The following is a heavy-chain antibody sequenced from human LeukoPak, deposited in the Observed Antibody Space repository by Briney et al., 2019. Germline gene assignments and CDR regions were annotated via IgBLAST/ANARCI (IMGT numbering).Heavy chain of an antibody. Sequence: SETLSLTCTVSGGSISSYYWSWIRQPPGKGLEWIGYIYYSGSTNYNPSLKSRVTISVDTSKNQFFLKLSSVTAADTAVYYCARGPRDYDSSGYYFDYWGQGTLVTVSS. D-gene: IGHD3-22*01. CDR2: IYYSGST. CDR1: GGSISSYY. J-gene: IGHJ4*02. V-gene: IGHV4-59*01. CDR3: ARGPRDYDSSGYYFDY.